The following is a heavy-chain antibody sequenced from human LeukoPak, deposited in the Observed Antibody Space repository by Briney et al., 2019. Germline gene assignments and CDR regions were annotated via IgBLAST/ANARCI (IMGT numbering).Heavy chain of an antibody. CDR1: GFTFHDFA. CDR3: AKGNNSTSFNFDY. Sequence: GGSLRLSCAASGFTFHDFAMHWVRQAPGKGLEWVSLISGDGGTTYYTDSVKGRFTISRDNNKNSLFLQMNSLRVEDTAFYYCAKGNNSTSFNFDYWGRGTLVTVSS. CDR2: ISGDGGTT. V-gene: IGHV3-43*02. D-gene: IGHD6-6*01. J-gene: IGHJ4*02.